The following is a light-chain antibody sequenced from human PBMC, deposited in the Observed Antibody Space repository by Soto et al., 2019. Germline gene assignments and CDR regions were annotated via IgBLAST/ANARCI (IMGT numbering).Light chain of an antibody. J-gene: IGKJ1*01. CDR1: QDIRNY. CDR3: QKYGTTPPWE. CDR2: AAS. V-gene: IGKV1-27*01. Sequence: DIQMTQSPSSLSASVGDRVTITCRASQDIRNYLAWHQQKPGKVPKLLIYAASTLHSGVPSRFSGSGSGTDFTLTISSLQPEDFATYYCQKYGTTPPWEFGQGTKVEIK.